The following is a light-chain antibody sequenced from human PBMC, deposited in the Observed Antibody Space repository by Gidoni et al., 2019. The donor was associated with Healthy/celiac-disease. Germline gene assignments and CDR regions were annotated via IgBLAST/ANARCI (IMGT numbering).Light chain of an antibody. V-gene: IGKV1-33*01. CDR1: QDISNY. CDR3: QQYDNLPSFT. Sequence: DIQMTQSPSSLSASVGDRVTITCQASQDISNYLNWYQQKPGKAPKPLIYDASNLETGVPSRFSGSGSGTEFTCTISSLQPEDIATYYCQQYDNLPSFTFGPGTKVDIK. CDR2: DAS. J-gene: IGKJ3*01.